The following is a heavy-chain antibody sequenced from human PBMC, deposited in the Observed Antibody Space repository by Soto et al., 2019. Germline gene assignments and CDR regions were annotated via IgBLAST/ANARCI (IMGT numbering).Heavy chain of an antibody. Sequence: PSETQSLTCTVSGGSIRSSSCYWGWIRQPPGKGLEWIGSIYYSGSTYYNPSLKSRVTISVDTSKNQFSLKLSSVTTADTAVYYCARGRYYYDSSGYYYVSVFFDYWGQGTLVTVSS. CDR3: ARGRYYYDSSGYYYVSVFFDY. V-gene: IGHV4-39*01. CDR2: IYYSGST. D-gene: IGHD3-22*01. CDR1: GGSIRSSSCY. J-gene: IGHJ4*02.